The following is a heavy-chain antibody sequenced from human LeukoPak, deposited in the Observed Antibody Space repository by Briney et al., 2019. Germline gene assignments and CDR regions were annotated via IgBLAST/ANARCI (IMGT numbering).Heavy chain of an antibody. Sequence: SETLSLTCTVSGGSMSSGTFYWAWIRQPPGKGLEWIGNIYYSGNTYYNPSLKSRVTISVDTSKNQFSLKLRSVTATDTAVYYCARHANWFDSWGQGTLVTVSS. CDR2: IYYSGNT. J-gene: IGHJ5*01. CDR1: GGSMSSGTFY. V-gene: IGHV4-39*01. CDR3: ARHANWFDS.